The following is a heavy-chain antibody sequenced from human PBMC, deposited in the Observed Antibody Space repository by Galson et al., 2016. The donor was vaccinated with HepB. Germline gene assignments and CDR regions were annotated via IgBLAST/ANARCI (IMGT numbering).Heavy chain of an antibody. J-gene: IGHJ6*02. V-gene: IGHV4-39*07. Sequence: ETLSLTCSVSGGSISRSSDYWGWIRQPPXKGLEWIGTIYYSGSTYYNPSLNSRVTISVDTSKNQFSLKVSSVTAADTAMYYCARAVWLPLSGMDVWGQGTXXTVS. CDR3: ARAVWLPLSGMDV. D-gene: IGHD3-10*01. CDR1: GGSISRSSDY. CDR2: IYYSGST.